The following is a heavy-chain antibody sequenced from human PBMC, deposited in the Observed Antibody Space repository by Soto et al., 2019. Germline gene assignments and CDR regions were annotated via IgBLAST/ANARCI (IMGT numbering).Heavy chain of an antibody. J-gene: IGHJ4*02. V-gene: IGHV1-3*05. CDR1: GYTFTSYA. Sequence: QVQLVQSGAEEKKPGASVKVSCKASGYTFTSYAMHWVRQAPGQRLEWMGWINAGNGNTKDSQKFQGRATITRDTSASKAYMELSRLRSEDKAVYYCARGITLPTPLDYWGQGTLVTVSS. CDR3: ARGITLPTPLDY. D-gene: IGHD1-20*01. CDR2: INAGNGNT.